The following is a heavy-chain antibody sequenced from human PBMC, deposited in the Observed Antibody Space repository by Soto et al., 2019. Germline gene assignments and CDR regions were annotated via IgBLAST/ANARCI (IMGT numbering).Heavy chain of an antibody. D-gene: IGHD6-13*01. CDR1: GFTFSSYW. CDR3: ARVRGIAAAGTGYYYGMDV. V-gene: IGHV3-74*01. J-gene: IGHJ6*02. CDR2: INSDGSST. Sequence: GGSLRLSCAASGFTFSSYWMHWVRQAPGKGLVWVSRINSDGSSTSYADSVKGRFTISRDNAKNTLYLQMNSLRAEDTAVYYCARVRGIAAAGTGYYYGMDVWGQGTTVTVS.